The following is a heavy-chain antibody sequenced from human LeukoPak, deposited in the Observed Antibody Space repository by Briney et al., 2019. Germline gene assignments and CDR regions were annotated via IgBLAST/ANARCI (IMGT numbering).Heavy chain of an antibody. D-gene: IGHD3/OR15-3a*01. V-gene: IGHV3-48*04. CDR3: ARQTGSGLFILP. CDR2: ISGSSSTI. CDR1: GFTFSSYA. J-gene: IGHJ4*02. Sequence: GGSLRLSCAASGFTFSSYAMSWVRQAPGKGLEWVSCISGSSSTIFYADSVKGRFTISRDNDRNSLFLQMGSLRAEDTAVYYCARQTGSGLFILPGGQGTLVTVSS.